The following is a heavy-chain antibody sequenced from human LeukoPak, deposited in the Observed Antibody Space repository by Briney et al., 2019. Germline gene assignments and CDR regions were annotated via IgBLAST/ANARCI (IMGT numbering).Heavy chain of an antibody. D-gene: IGHD5-12*01. CDR1: GYTFTSYD. CDR2: MNPNSNNT. Sequence: ASVKVSCKASGYTFTSYDINWVRQATGQGLEWMGWMNPNSNNTGYVQKFQGRVTMTRNTSISTAYMELNSLRSEDTAVYYCARGPNSGYTHPLGVWGQGTLVTVSS. CDR3: ARGPNSGYTHPLGV. J-gene: IGHJ4*02. V-gene: IGHV1-8*01.